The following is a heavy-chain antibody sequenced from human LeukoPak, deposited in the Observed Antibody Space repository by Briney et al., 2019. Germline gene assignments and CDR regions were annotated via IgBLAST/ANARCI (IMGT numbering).Heavy chain of an antibody. J-gene: IGHJ4*02. V-gene: IGHV3-7*03. CDR1: GFTFRSYW. CDR3: ARARADGYYDSSGFGY. CDR2: IKQDGTET. Sequence: GGSLRLSCAVSGFTFRSYWMSWVRQAPGKGLGWVANIKQDGTETKYVESVKGRFTISRDNAKNSLYLQMNSLRAEDTAVYYCARARADGYYDSSGFGYWGQGTLVTVSS. D-gene: IGHD3-22*01.